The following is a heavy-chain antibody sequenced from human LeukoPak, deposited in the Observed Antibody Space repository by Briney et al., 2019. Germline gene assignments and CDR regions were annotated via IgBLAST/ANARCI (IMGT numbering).Heavy chain of an antibody. Sequence: SETLSLTCTVSGGSISTSNYYWGWIRQPPGKGLEWIGNIFYSGSTYYSPSLKSRVTISLDTSRNQFSLKLSSVTAADTAVYYCARVDGILWFGEFSDYYYMDVWGKGTTVTVSS. V-gene: IGHV4-39*07. CDR3: ARVDGILWFGEFSDYYYMDV. CDR1: GGSISTSNYY. J-gene: IGHJ6*03. CDR2: IFYSGST. D-gene: IGHD3-10*01.